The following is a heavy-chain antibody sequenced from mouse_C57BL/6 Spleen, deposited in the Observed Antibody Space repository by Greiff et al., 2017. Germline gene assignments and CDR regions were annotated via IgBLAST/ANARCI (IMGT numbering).Heavy chain of an antibody. J-gene: IGHJ3*01. CDR2: IYPSDSET. CDR1: GYTFTSYW. D-gene: IGHD2-2*01. V-gene: IGHV1-52*01. Sequence: QVQLQQPGAELVRPGSSVKLSCKASGYTFTSYWLHWVKQRPIQGLEWIGNIYPSDSETHYNRKFKDKATLTVDKSSRTAYMQLSSLTSEDSAVYYCAHYGYDRGFAYWGQGTLVTVSA. CDR3: AHYGYDRGFAY.